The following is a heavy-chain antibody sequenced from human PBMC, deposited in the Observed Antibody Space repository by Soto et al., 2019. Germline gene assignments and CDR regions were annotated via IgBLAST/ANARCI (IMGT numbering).Heavy chain of an antibody. V-gene: IGHV5-51*01. CDR3: ARHAPSSSLYRHYYGMDV. CDR2: IYPGDSDT. CDR1: GYSFTSYW. Sequence: GESLKISCKGSGYSFTSYWIGWVRQMPGKGLEWMGIIYPGDSDTRYSPSFQGQVTISADKSISTAYLQWSSLKASDTAMYYCARHAPSSSLYRHYYGMDVWGQRTTVTVS. D-gene: IGHD6-13*01. J-gene: IGHJ6*02.